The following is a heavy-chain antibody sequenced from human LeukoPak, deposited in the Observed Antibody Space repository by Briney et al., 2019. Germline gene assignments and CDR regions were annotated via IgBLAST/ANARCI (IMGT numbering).Heavy chain of an antibody. J-gene: IGHJ3*02. V-gene: IGHV4-31*03. Sequence: PSQTLSLTCTVSGGSISSGGYYWSWIRQHPGKGLEWIGYIYYSGSTYYNPSLKSRVTISVDTSKNQFSLKLSSVTAADTAVYYCARGGLENGYHSNDGFDIWGQGTMVTVSS. CDR2: IYYSGST. CDR3: ARGGLENGYHSNDGFDI. D-gene: IGHD3-22*01. CDR1: GGSISSGGYY.